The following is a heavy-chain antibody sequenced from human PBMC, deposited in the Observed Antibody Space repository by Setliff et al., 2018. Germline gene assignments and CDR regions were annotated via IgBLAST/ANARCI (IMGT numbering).Heavy chain of an antibody. J-gene: IGHJ5*01. CDR1: GDSFSGYF. CDR3: ARIKWFGETDCFDS. D-gene: IGHD3-10*01. CDR2: IDQSGIT. Sequence: SETLSLTCAVYGDSFSGYFWTWIRQPPGKGLEWIGDIDQSGITNYNPSLKSRVTMSVDTSKNQFSLKLNSLTAADTAVYYCARIKWFGETDCFDSWGQGTLVTVSS. V-gene: IGHV4-34*01.